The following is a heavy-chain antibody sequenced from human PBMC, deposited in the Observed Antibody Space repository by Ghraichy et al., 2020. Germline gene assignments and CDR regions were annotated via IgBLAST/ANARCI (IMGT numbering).Heavy chain of an antibody. J-gene: IGHJ3*02. CDR2: IVVGSGNT. D-gene: IGHD3-22*01. CDR1: GFTFTSSA. V-gene: IGHV1-58*01. CDR3: AAAPYYYDSSGYLADAFDI. Sequence: SVKVSCKASGFTFTSSAVQWVRQARGQRLEWIGWIVVGSGNTNYAQKFQERVTITRDMSTSTAYMELSSLRSEDTAVYYCAAAPYYYDSSGYLADAFDIWGQGTMVTVSS.